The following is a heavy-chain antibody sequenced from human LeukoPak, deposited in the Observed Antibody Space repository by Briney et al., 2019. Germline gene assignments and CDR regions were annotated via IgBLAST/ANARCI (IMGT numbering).Heavy chain of an antibody. Sequence: GGSLRLSCAASGFTFSSYAMHWVRQAPGKGLEWVAVISYDGSNKYYADSVKGRFTISRDNSKNTLYLQINSLRAEDTAVYYCARDLGATRYFDYWGQGTLVTVSS. CDR2: ISYDGSNK. CDR3: ARDLGATRYFDY. J-gene: IGHJ4*02. V-gene: IGHV3-30*04. CDR1: GFTFSSYA.